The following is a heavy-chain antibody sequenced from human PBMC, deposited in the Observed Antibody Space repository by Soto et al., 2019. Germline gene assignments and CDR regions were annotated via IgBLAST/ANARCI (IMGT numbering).Heavy chain of an antibody. Sequence: GGSLRLSCSASGFTFSSYAMHWVRRAPGKGLEYVSGISSNGGTTHYADSVKDRFTISRDNSKNTLYLEMSSLRTEDTAVYYCVNLGSYDSSGYYKRALAFDIWGQGTAVTVSS. J-gene: IGHJ3*02. CDR1: GFTFSSYA. CDR3: VNLGSYDSSGYYKRALAFDI. CDR2: ISSNGGTT. D-gene: IGHD3-22*01. V-gene: IGHV3-64D*08.